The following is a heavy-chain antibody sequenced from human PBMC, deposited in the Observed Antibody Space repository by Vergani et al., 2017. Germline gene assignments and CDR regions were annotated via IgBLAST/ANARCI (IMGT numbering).Heavy chain of an antibody. CDR2: INPSGGHT. CDR1: GYTFSIYY. V-gene: IGHV1-46*03. D-gene: IGHD3-9*01. J-gene: IGHJ4*02. Sequence: QVQVVQSGAEVKKSGASVKVSCKTSGYTFSIYYMHWVRQAPGQGLEWMGIINPSGGHTNYAQKFQGRGTMTRDTSTSTVYMELSSLRSEDTAIYYCARGDYGILTGYRYWGQGTLVTVSA. CDR3: ARGDYGILTGYRY.